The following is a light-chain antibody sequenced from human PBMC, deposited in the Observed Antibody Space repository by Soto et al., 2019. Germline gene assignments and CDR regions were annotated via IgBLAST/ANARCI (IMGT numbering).Light chain of an antibody. CDR2: YDD. V-gene: IGLV1-36*01. CDR1: SSNIGNNA. Sequence: QSVLTQPPSVSEAPRQRVTISCSGSSSNIGNNAVNWYQQLPGKAPKLLIYYDDLLPSGVSDRFSGSKSGTSASLAISGLQYEDEADYYCAAWDDSLNGHVFGTGTKLTVL. CDR3: AAWDDSLNGHV. J-gene: IGLJ1*01.